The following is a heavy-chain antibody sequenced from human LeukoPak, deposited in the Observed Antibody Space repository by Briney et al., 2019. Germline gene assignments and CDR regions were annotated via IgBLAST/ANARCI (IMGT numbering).Heavy chain of an antibody. V-gene: IGHV3-23*01. CDR2: LSGTGGGT. Sequence: GGSLRLSCAASGFSFDNYAMTWVRQAPGKGLEWVSSLSGTGGGTWYAGSVKGRFTISRDNSKNTVYLQMNSLRVEDTAIYYCAKDRTPYSRSGGYYLGAFGIWGHGTLLTVSS. D-gene: IGHD3-10*01. CDR3: AKDRTPYSRSGGYYLGAFGI. CDR1: GFSFDNYA. J-gene: IGHJ3*02.